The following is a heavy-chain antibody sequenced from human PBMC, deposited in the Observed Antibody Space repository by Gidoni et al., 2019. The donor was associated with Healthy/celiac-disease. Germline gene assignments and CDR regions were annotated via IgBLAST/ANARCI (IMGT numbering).Heavy chain of an antibody. CDR1: GFTFSSYG. Sequence: QVQLVESGGGVVQPGRSLRLSCAASGFTFSSYGMHWVRQAPGKGLEWVAVIWYDGSNKYYADSVKGRFTISRDNSKNTLYLQMNSLRAEDTAVYYCARDLGSLGQLTPLDYWGQGTLVTVSS. CDR2: IWYDGSNK. CDR3: ARDLGSLGQLTPLDY. D-gene: IGHD6-6*01. V-gene: IGHV3-33*01. J-gene: IGHJ4*02.